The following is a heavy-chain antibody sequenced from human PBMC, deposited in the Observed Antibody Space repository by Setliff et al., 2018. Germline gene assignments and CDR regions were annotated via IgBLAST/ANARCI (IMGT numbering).Heavy chain of an antibody. CDR2: LYAGGST. D-gene: IGHD6-13*01. CDR1: GGSISSGLYY. V-gene: IGHV4-61*02. CDR3: VRESRSTWYRRDF. J-gene: IGHJ4*02. Sequence: SETLSLTCTVSGGSISSGLYYWSWIRQPAGRGLEWIGRLYAGGSTNYNPSHKSRATISGDTSNDRLSLRLTSVTAADTAVYYCVRESRSTWYRRDFWGQGTLVTVSS.